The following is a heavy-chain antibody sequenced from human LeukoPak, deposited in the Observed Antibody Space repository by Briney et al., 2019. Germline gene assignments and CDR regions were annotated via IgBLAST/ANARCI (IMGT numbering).Heavy chain of an antibody. CDR2: ISGSGGST. V-gene: IGHV3-23*01. J-gene: IGHJ4*02. CDR3: LGPKSRYGDYDYVAY. D-gene: IGHD4-17*01. CDR1: GFTFSSYA. Sequence: GGSLRLSCAASGFTFSSYAMSWVRQAPGKGLEWVSAISGSGGSTYYADSVKGRFTISRDNSKNTLHLQMNSLRAEDTAVYWILGPKSRYGDYDYVAYWGQGTLVTVSS.